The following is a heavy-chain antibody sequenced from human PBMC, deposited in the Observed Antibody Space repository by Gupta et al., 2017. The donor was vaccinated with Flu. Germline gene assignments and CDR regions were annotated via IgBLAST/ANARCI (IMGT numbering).Heavy chain of an antibody. CDR2: IYPDDSEA. Sequence: GKGLEWMGIIYPDDSEAKYSPSFQGRVTISVDRSTRAASLQWNNLETSDTAMYYCARLVGTILPTGASNWFDPWGRGSLVTVSP. V-gene: IGHV5-51*01. J-gene: IGHJ5*02. D-gene: IGHD2-21*01. CDR3: ARLVGTILPTGASNWFDP.